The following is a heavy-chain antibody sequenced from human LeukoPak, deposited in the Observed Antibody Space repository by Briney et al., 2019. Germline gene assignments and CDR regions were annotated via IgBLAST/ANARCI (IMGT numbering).Heavy chain of an antibody. V-gene: IGHV4-30-2*01. CDR1: GGSISSGGYS. J-gene: IGHJ4*02. CDR2: IYHSGST. Sequence: PSETLSLTCAVSGGSISSGGYSWSWIRQPPGKGLEWIGYIYHSGSTYYNPSLKSRVTISVDRSKNQFSLNLSSVTATDTAVYYCARRRRDAYNLDYWGQGTLVTVSS. CDR3: ARRRRDAYNLDY. D-gene: IGHD5-24*01.